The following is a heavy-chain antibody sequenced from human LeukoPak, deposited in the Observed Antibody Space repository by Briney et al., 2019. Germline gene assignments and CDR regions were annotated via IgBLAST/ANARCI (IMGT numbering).Heavy chain of an antibody. J-gene: IGHJ6*02. CDR3: ARDSSSSVDYYYYGMDV. CDR2: ISSSGSTI. V-gene: IGHV3-11*01. D-gene: IGHD6-6*01. CDR1: GFTFSDYY. Sequence: PGGSLRLSCAASGFTFSDYYMSWIRQAPGKGLEWVSYISSSGSTIYYADSVKGRFTISRDNAKNSLYLQMNSLRAEDTAVYYCARDSSSSVDYYYYGMDVWGQGTTVTVSS.